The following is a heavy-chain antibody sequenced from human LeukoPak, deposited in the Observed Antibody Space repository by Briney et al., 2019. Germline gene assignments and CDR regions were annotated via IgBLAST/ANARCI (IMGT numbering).Heavy chain of an antibody. J-gene: IGHJ4*02. D-gene: IGHD3-22*01. CDR3: ARVNYDSSGYFFDY. V-gene: IGHV4-59*01. CDR2: IYYSGST. Sequence: SETLSLTCTVSGGSISSYYWSWIGQPPGKGLEWIGYIYYSGSTNYNPSLKSRVTISVDTSKNQFSLKLSSVTAADAAVYYCARVNYDSSGYFFDYWGQGTLVTVSS. CDR1: GGSISSYY.